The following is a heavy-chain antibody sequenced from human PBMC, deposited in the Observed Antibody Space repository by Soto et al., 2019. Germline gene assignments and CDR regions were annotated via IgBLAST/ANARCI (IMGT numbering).Heavy chain of an antibody. CDR1: GFAISRGYY. J-gene: IGHJ4*02. CDR3: AREKVGTTFFDN. CDR2: IYPSVSS. D-gene: IGHD1-1*01. Sequence: PWETLSLTCSVSGFAISRGYYWSWVRQPPGKGLEWIGSIYPSVSSYHNPSLATRLRLSIDTSKNQFTLNLTSVTAADTALYFCAREKVGTTFFDNWGQGIQVTVSS. V-gene: IGHV4-38-2*02.